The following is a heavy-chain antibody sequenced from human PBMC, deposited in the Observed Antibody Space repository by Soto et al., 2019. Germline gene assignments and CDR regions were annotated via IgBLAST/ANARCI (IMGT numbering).Heavy chain of an antibody. Sequence: EVQLVESGGGLVQPGGSLRLSCAASGFTFSTYSMNWVRQAPGKGLEWVSYISSSSSTIYYGDSVKGRFTISRDNAKNSLYLQMSSLRAEDTAVYYCARVRIVGRNNYFDYWGQGTLVTVSS. CDR3: ARVRIVGRNNYFDY. J-gene: IGHJ4*02. CDR2: ISSSSSTI. CDR1: GFTFSTYS. V-gene: IGHV3-48*01. D-gene: IGHD1-26*01.